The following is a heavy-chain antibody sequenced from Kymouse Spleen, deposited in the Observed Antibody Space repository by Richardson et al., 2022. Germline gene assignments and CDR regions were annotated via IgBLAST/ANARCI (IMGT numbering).Heavy chain of an antibody. Sequence: QLQLQESGPGLVKPSETLSLTCTVSGGSISSSSYYWGWIRQPPGKGLEWIGSIYYSGSTYYNPSLKSRVTISVDTSKNQFSLKLSSVTAADTAVYYCARLPCCTNGVCSYYYYYYGMDVWGQGTTVTVSS. J-gene: IGHJ6*02. CDR2: IYYSGST. V-gene: IGHV4-39*01. CDR3: ARLPCCTNGVCSYYYYYYGMDV. D-gene: IGHD2-8*01. CDR1: GGSISSSSYY.